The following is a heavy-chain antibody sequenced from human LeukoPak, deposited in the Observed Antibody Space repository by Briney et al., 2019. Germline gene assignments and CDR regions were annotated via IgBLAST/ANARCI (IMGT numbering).Heavy chain of an antibody. D-gene: IGHD3-22*01. CDR2: MYLSGTT. CDR3: AGLVGRYSSGLYYYYFDY. Sequence: SGTLSLTCTVSGDPINSLDLWSWVRQPPGKGLEWIGEMYLSGTTHSNPSVKSRVTISIDKSKNQFFLNLSSVTAADTAVYYCAGLVGRYSSGLYYYYFDYWGQGTLVTVSS. V-gene: IGHV4-4*02. J-gene: IGHJ4*02. CDR1: GDPINSLDL.